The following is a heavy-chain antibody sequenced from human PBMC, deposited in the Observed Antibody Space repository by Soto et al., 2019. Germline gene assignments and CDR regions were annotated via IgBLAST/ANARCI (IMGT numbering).Heavy chain of an antibody. V-gene: IGHV4-4*02. D-gene: IGHD4-17*01. Sequence: SETLSLTCTVSGGSISSSNWWSWVRQPPGKGLEWIGEIYHSGSTNYNPSLKSRVTKSVDKSKNQFSLKLSSVTAADTAVYYCARSQTTVTSYDYWGQGTLVTVSS. J-gene: IGHJ4*02. CDR3: ARSQTTVTSYDY. CDR2: IYHSGST. CDR1: GGSISSSNW.